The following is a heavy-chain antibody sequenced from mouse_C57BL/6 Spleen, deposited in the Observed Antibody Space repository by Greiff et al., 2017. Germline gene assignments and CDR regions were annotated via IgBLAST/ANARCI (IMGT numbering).Heavy chain of an antibody. CDR3: ARANWDGIDY. V-gene: IGHV1-52*01. Sequence: QVHVKQPGAELVRPGSSVKLSCKASGYTFTSYWMHWVKQRPIQGLEWIGNIDPSDSETHYNQKFKDKATLTVDKSSSTAYMQLSSLTSEDSAVYYCARANWDGIDYWGQGTTLTVSS. CDR1: GYTFTSYW. CDR2: IDPSDSET. J-gene: IGHJ2*01. D-gene: IGHD4-1*01.